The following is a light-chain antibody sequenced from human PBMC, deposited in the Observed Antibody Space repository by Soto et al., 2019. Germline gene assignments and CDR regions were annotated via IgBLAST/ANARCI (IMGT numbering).Light chain of an antibody. Sequence: QAVVTQPPSVSGAPGQRVTISCTGSISNIGAGYDVHWYQQLPGTAPKLLISGNNIRPSGVPDRFSGSKSGTSASLAITGLQAEDEADYYCQSYDSSLSVLYVFGSGTKLTVL. V-gene: IGLV1-40*01. CDR2: GNN. CDR3: QSYDSSLSVLYV. J-gene: IGLJ1*01. CDR1: ISNIGAGYD.